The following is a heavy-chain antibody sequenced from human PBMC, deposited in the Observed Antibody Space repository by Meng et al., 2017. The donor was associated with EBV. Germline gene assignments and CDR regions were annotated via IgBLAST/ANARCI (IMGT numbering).Heavy chain of an antibody. Sequence: QLQLVQSGSEWKRPGASVKVYCKASGYTFRNYAINWMRQVPGQGLEWMGWINTYSGKATFAQGFTGRFVFSLDTPVTTAHLQISGLKTEDSAVYYCARGVEENGSHYPFDSWGQGTLVTVSS. CDR1: GYTFRNYA. J-gene: IGHJ4*02. CDR2: INTYSGKA. V-gene: IGHV7-4-1*02. D-gene: IGHD1-1*01. CDR3: ARGVEENGSHYPFDS.